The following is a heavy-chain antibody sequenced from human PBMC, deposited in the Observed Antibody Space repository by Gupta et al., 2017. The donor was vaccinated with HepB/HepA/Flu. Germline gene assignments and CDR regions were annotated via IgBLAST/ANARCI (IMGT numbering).Heavy chain of an antibody. J-gene: IGHJ4*01. CDR2: VSGGSDT. D-gene: IGHD1-26*01. CDR3: AKWGPGQGAFDS. Sequence: QVQLVESGGGLVKPGGCLRLSCVASGCDFGASYISWIRQPPGKGLEHISYVSGGSDTRYAVSVKGRFSVSRVNAQNSLYLHMSLLRVEDTAIYYWAKWGPGQGAFDSWGQGILVTVSS. CDR1: GCDFGASY. V-gene: IGHV3-11*05.